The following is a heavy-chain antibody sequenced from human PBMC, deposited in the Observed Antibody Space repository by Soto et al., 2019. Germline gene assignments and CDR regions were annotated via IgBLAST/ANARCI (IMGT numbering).Heavy chain of an antibody. D-gene: IGHD1-26*01. V-gene: IGHV4-4*02. Sequence: QVQLQESGPGLVKPSGTLSLTCAVSGGSITSSNWWSWVRQPPGKGLEWIGEIYPSGSTNYNPSLTSRVTISVDKAKNPFSLKLSSVTAADTAVYYCAREPGELYFDYWGQGTLVTVSS. CDR3: AREPGELYFDY. J-gene: IGHJ4*02. CDR1: GGSITSSNW. CDR2: IYPSGST.